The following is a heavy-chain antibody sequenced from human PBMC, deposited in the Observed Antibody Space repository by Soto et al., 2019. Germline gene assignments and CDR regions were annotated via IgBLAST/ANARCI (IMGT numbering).Heavy chain of an antibody. J-gene: IGHJ4*02. D-gene: IGHD3-22*01. CDR2: ISGGGGST. V-gene: IGHV3-23*01. CDR3: AKDPTSYDSSAQFDS. CDR1: GFSFSIYA. Sequence: EVQLLDSGGRLVQPGGSLRLSCAASGFSFSIYAMNWVRQAPGKGLEWVSGISGGGGSTYYADSVKGRFTISRDNSKNTLYLQMNSLRVEDTAVYYCAKDPTSYDSSAQFDSWGQGTLVTVS.